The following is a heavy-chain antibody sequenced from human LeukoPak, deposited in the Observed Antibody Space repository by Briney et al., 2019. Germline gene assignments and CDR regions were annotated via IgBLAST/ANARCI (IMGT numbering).Heavy chain of an antibody. J-gene: IGHJ4*02. D-gene: IGHD3-3*01. CDR3: AARYDFWSGPDFDY. CDR2: IVVGSGNT. Sequence: ASXKVSCKASGFTFTSSAMQWVRQARGQRLEWIGWIVVGSGNTNYAQKFQERVTITRDMSTSTAYMELSSLRSEDTAVYYCAARYDFWSGPDFDYWGQGTLVTVSS. CDR1: GFTFTSSA. V-gene: IGHV1-58*02.